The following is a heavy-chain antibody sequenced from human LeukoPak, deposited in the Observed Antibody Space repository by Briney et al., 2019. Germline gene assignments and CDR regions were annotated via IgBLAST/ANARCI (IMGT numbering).Heavy chain of an antibody. D-gene: IGHD3-22*01. CDR1: GYSFTYYW. CDR3: ARLTDYYDTSGYYRNYNWFDP. Sequence: GESLKISCKGFGYSFTYYWIGWVRQMPGKGLEWMGIVYPGDSSTKYSPSFQGQVTISADRSINTAYLQWSSLTASDTAMYYCARLTDYYDTSGYYRNYNWFDPWGQGTLVTVSS. V-gene: IGHV5-51*01. CDR2: VYPGDSST. J-gene: IGHJ5*02.